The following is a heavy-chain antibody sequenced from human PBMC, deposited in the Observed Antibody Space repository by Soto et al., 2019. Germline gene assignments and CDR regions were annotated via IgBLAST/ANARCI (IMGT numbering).Heavy chain of an antibody. D-gene: IGHD5-18*01. V-gene: IGHV3-74*01. CDR3: ARETGYSYGYDYYYGMDV. J-gene: IGHJ6*02. CDR1: GFTFSSYW. CDR2: INSDGSST. Sequence: EVQLVESGGGLVQPGGSLRLSCAASGFTFSSYWMHWVRQAPGKGLVWVSRINSDGSSTSYADSVKGRFIISRDNAKNTLYLQMNSLRAEDTAVYYCARETGYSYGYDYYYGMDVWGQGTTVTVSS.